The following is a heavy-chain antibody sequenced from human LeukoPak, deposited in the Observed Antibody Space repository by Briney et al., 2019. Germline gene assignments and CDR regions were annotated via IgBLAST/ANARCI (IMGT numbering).Heavy chain of an antibody. V-gene: IGHV1-2*02. Sequence: ASVNVSCMYSLYTHSGYNAGAGSPAPGQGVGGMGWINRNSGGTNYAQKFQGRVTMTRDTSISTAYMELSRLRSDDTAVYCCARDSESSGTGDTTVTCDYWGQGTLVTVSS. CDR3: ARDSESSGTGDTTVTCDY. CDR1: LYTHSGYN. J-gene: IGHJ4*02. D-gene: IGHD4-17*01. CDR2: INRNSGGT.